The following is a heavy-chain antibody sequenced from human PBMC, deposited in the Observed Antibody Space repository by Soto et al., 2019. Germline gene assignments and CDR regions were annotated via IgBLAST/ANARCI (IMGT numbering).Heavy chain of an antibody. CDR2: ISGGGNPT. J-gene: IGHJ4*02. Sequence: EVQLLESGGGLVQPGGSLRLSCAASGFTFSRFGMSWVRQAPGKGLEWISGISGGGNPTYYSESVKGRFTSSRDSAKNTLSLQMNSLRTEDTAVYYCAKDITFDSSAYDSWGQGTLVTVSS. CDR3: AKDITFDSSAYDS. CDR1: GFTFSRFG. D-gene: IGHD3-22*01. V-gene: IGHV3-23*01.